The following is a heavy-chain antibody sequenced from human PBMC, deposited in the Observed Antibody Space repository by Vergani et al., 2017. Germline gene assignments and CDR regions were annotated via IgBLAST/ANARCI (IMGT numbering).Heavy chain of an antibody. CDR2: IIHIFGTA. D-gene: IGHD2-15*01. CDR3: ARDDCSGGSCYEDGY. CDR1: GGTFSSYA. Sequence: QVQLVQSGAEVKKPGSSVKVSCKASGGTFSSYAISWVRQAPGQGLEWMGGIIHIFGTANYAQKFQGRVTITADESTSTAYMELSSLRSEDTAGYYCARDDCSGGSCYEDGYWGQGTLVTVSS. J-gene: IGHJ4*02. V-gene: IGHV1-69*12.